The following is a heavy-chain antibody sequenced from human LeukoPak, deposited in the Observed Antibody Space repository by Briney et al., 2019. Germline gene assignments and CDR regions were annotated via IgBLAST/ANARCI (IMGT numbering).Heavy chain of an antibody. CDR1: GFTFSSYW. J-gene: IGHJ4*02. CDR2: INSDGSST. V-gene: IGHV3-74*01. Sequence: PGGSLRLSCAASGFTFSSYWMHWVRKAPGKGLVWVSRINSDGSSTSYADSVKGRFTISRDNAKDTLYLQMNSLRAEDTAVYYCARDNGYSGFDYWGQGTLVTVSS. D-gene: IGHD5-24*01. CDR3: ARDNGYSGFDY.